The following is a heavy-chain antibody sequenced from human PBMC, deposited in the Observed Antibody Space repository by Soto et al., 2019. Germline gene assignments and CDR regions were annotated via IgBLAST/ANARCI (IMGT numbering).Heavy chain of an antibody. CDR3: AGFRGLEKLERQDFSPPPIDY. J-gene: IGHJ4*02. D-gene: IGHD1-1*01. Sequence: SETLSLTCTVSGGSISSSSYYWGWIRQPPGKGLEWIGSIYYSGSTYYNPSLKSRVTISVDTSKNQFSLKLSSVTAADTAVYYCAGFRGLEKLERQDFSPPPIDYWGQGTLVTVSS. V-gene: IGHV4-39*01. CDR1: GGSISSSSYY. CDR2: IYYSGST.